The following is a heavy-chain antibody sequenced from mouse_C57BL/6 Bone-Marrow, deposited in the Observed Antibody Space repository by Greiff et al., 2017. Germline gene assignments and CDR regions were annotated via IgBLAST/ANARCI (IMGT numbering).Heavy chain of an antibody. Sequence: EVQLQQSGAELVRPGASVKLSCTASGFNIKDDYMHWVKQRPEQGLEWIGWIDPENGDTEYASKFQGKATITADTSSNTAYLQLSSLTSEDTAVYYCTTTYYGSRPLYYYAMDYWGQGTSVTVSS. CDR1: GFNIKDDY. V-gene: IGHV14-4*01. J-gene: IGHJ4*01. CDR2: IDPENGDT. D-gene: IGHD1-1*01. CDR3: TTTYYGSRPLYYYAMDY.